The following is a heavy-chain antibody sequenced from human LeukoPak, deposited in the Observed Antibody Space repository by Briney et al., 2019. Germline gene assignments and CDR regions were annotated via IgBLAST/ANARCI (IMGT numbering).Heavy chain of an antibody. J-gene: IGHJ6*04. CDR2: IWYDGSNK. D-gene: IGHD3-3*01. CDR1: GFTFSSYG. Sequence: GGSLRLSCAASGFTFSSYGMHWVRQAPGKGLEWVAVIWYDGSNKYYADSVKGRFTISRDNSKNTLYLQMNSLRAEDTAVYYCARELVQTYYDFWSGYYMGDRIETMDVWGKGTTVTVSS. V-gene: IGHV3-30*19. CDR3: ARELVQTYYDFWSGYYMGDRIETMDV.